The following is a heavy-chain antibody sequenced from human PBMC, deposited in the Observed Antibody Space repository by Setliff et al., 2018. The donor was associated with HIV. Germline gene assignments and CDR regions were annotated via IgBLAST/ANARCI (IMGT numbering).Heavy chain of an antibody. D-gene: IGHD5-12*01. CDR2: INPSGGST. V-gene: IGHV1-46*01. CDR1: GYTFVSDY. J-gene: IGHJ6*03. Sequence: ASVKVSCKASGYTFVSDYIHWVRQAPGQGPEWMGIINPSGGSTNYAQKFQGRVTMTRDTSTSTVYMELSSLRFEDTAVYYCARVGEMATIGYSYYYMDVWGKGTTVTVSS. CDR3: ARVGEMATIGYSYYYMDV.